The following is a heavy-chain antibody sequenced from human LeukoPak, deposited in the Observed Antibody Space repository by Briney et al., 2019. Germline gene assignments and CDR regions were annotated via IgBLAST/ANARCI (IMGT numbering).Heavy chain of an antibody. D-gene: IGHD1-7*01. CDR3: ARHSAGTTNDY. CDR2: IYNSGTT. J-gene: IGHJ4*02. V-gene: IGHV4-59*08. CDR1: GGSISGYY. Sequence: SETLSLTCTVSGGSISGYYWSWIRQPPGKGLEWIGNIYNSGTTNYNPSLKRRVTISIDMSKNQVFLEVTSVTAADTAVYYCARHSAGTTNDYWGQGTLVTVSS.